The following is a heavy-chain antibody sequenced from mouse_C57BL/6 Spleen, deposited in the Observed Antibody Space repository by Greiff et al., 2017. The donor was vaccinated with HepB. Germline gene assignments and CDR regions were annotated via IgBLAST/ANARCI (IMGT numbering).Heavy chain of an antibody. Sequence: EVQLQESGPGLVKPSQSLSLTCSVTGYSITSGYYWNWIRQFPGNTLEWMGYISYDGSNNYNPSLKNRISITRDTSKNQFFLKLNSVTTEDTATYYCARGAGYYAMDYWGQGTSVTVSS. V-gene: IGHV3-6*01. CDR2: ISYDGSN. CDR3: ARGAGYYAMDY. CDR1: GYSITSGYY. J-gene: IGHJ4*01.